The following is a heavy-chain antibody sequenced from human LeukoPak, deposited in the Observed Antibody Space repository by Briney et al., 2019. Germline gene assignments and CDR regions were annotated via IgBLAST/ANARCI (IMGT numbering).Heavy chain of an antibody. J-gene: IGHJ4*02. CDR2: ISYDGSNK. Sequence: GGSLRLSCAASGFTFSSYAMHWVRQAPGKGLEWVAVISYDGSNKYYADSVKGRFTISRDNSKNTLYLQMNSLRAEDTAVYYCARGNIAVAGSNVWGQGTLVTVSS. V-gene: IGHV3-30-3*01. CDR1: GFTFSSYA. CDR3: ARGNIAVAGSNV. D-gene: IGHD6-19*01.